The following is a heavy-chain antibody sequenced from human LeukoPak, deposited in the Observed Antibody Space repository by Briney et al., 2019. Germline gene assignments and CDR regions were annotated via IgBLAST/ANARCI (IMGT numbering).Heavy chain of an antibody. D-gene: IGHD2-15*01. J-gene: IGHJ4*02. Sequence: GGSLRLSCAASGLTFDDYGMSWVRQAPGKGLEWMGIIYPGDSDTRYSPSFQGQVTISADKSISTAYLQWSSLKASDTAMYYCATRHGYLMLWGQGTLVTVSS. CDR1: GLTFDDYG. CDR2: IYPGDSDT. CDR3: ATRHGYLML. V-gene: IGHV5-51*01.